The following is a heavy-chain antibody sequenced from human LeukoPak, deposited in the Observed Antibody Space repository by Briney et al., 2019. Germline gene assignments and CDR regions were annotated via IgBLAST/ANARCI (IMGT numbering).Heavy chain of an antibody. J-gene: IGHJ4*02. CDR1: GFTFSSYA. Sequence: GSLRLSCAASGFTFSSYAMHWVRQAPGKGLEWVAVISYDGSNKYYADSVKGRFTISRDNSKNTLYLQMNSLRAEDTAVYYCARDSRGGGVDYWGQGTLVTVSS. V-gene: IGHV3-30-3*01. CDR2: ISYDGSNK. CDR3: ARDSRGGGVDY. D-gene: IGHD3-16*01.